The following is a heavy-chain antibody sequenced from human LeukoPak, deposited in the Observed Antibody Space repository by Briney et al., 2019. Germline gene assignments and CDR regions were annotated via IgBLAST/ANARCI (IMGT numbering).Heavy chain of an antibody. CDR1: GFTVNTYY. D-gene: IGHD1-26*01. J-gene: IGHJ3*02. CDR3: ARGSRSGTLTSAFAI. Sequence: GGSLRLSCAASGFTVNTYYMTWVRQASGKGLECVSVIYTSRSTYYADSVKGRFTISRDSSKNTVYLQMNSLRAEDTAVYYCARGSRSGTLTSAFAIWGQGTMVTVSS. CDR2: IYTSRST. V-gene: IGHV3-53*01.